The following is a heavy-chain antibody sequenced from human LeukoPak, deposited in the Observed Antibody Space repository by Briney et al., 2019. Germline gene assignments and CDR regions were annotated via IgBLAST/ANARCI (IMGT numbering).Heavy chain of an antibody. CDR1: GYTFTNYD. D-gene: IGHD2-15*01. Sequence: ASVTVSCKASGYTFTNYDINWVRHGSGQGLEWMGWVKPNRGDTGYAQKVQGRVTMTSDTSTSTSYMELSGLTSEDTAMYYCARTPPEKSHIDYWGRGTLVTVS. V-gene: IGHV1-8*01. CDR2: VKPNRGDT. J-gene: IGHJ4*01. CDR3: ARTPPEKSHIDY.